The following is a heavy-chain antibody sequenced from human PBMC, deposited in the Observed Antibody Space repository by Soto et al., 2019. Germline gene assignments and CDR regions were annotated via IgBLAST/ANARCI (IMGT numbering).Heavy chain of an antibody. CDR2: ISGSGGST. D-gene: IGHD1-1*01. CDR1: GFTFSSYA. J-gene: IGHJ4*02. Sequence: GESLKISCAASGFTFSSYAMSWVRQAPGKGLEWVSAISGSGGSTYYADSVKGRFTISRDNSKNTLDLQMNSLRAEDTAVYYCAKSPGPWIFDYWGQGTLVTVSS. CDR3: AKSPGPWIFDY. V-gene: IGHV3-23*01.